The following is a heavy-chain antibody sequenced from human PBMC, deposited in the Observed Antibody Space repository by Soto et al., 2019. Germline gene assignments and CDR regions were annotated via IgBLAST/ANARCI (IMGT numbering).Heavy chain of an antibody. CDR3: ARPGITMVRGVMSGSSIDY. D-gene: IGHD3-10*01. CDR2: IYPGGSDT. Sequence: GESLKISCKGSGYSFTSYWIGWVRQMPGKGLEWMGIIYPGGSDTRYSPSFQGQVTISADKSISTAYLQWSSLKASDTAMYYCARPGITMVRGVMSGSSIDYWGQGTLVTVSS. J-gene: IGHJ4*02. CDR1: GYSFTSYW. V-gene: IGHV5-51*01.